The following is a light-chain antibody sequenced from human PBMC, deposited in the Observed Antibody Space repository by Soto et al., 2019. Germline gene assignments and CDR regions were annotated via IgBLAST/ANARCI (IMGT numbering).Light chain of an antibody. Sequence: DIQITQSPASLSSYFLDIVTITCRASQGISNYLAWYQQKPGTVPKLLISAASTLQTGVPSRFSGGGSGTDFTLTISSLQPEDVATYYCQKYNSAPWTFGQGTKVDIK. CDR1: QGISNY. J-gene: IGKJ1*01. CDR2: AAS. CDR3: QKYNSAPWT. V-gene: IGKV1-27*01.